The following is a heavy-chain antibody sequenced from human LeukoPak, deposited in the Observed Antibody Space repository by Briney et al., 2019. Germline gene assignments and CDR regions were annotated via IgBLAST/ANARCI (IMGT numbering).Heavy chain of an antibody. CDR1: GGTFSSYA. CDR3: ASTQDDYGDYYYYYYMDV. D-gene: IGHD4-17*01. CDR2: IIPIFGTA. J-gene: IGHJ6*03. Sequence: ASVKVSCKASGGTFSSYAISWVRQAPGQGLEWMGGIIPIFGTANYAQKFQGRDTITADESTSTAYMELSSLRSEDTAVYYCASTQDDYGDYYYYYYMDVWGKGTTVTVSS. V-gene: IGHV1-69*13.